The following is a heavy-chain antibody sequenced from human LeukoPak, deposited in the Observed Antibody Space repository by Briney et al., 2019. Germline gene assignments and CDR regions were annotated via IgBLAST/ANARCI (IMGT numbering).Heavy chain of an antibody. CDR2: INPSGGST. Sequence: ASVKVSCKASGYTFTSYYMHWVRQAPGQGLEWMGIINPSGGSTGYAQKFQGRVTMTRDTSTSTVYMELSSLRSEDTAVYYCARCGSYYDILTGYYRRLDYYYGMDVWGQGTTVTVSS. CDR3: ARCGSYYDILTGYYRRLDYYYGMDV. D-gene: IGHD3-9*01. V-gene: IGHV1-46*01. CDR1: GYTFTSYY. J-gene: IGHJ6*02.